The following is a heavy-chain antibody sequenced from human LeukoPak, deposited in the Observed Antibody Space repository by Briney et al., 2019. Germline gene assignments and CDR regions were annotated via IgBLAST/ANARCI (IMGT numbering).Heavy chain of an antibody. CDR3: ARGGALLLWFGELFRKYNWFDP. V-gene: IGHV1-8*01. CDR2: MNPNSGNT. J-gene: IGHJ5*02. CDR1: GYTFTSYD. D-gene: IGHD3-10*01. Sequence: GASVKVSCKASGYTFTSYDINWVRQAPGQGLEWMGWMNPNSGNTGYAQKFQGRVTMTRNTSISTAYMELSSLRSEDTAVYYCARGGALLLWFGELFRKYNWFDPWGQGTLVTVSS.